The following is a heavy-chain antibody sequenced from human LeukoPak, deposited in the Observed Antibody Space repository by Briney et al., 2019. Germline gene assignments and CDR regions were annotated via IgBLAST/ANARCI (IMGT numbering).Heavy chain of an antibody. J-gene: IGHJ3*02. CDR3: AKDLTVDTAMIGDAFDI. Sequence: GGSLRLSCAASGFTFSNYAMSWVRQAPGKGLEWVSGISGSGGSASYADSVKGRSTISRDNSKNTLFLQMNSLRAEDTAVYYCAKDLTVDTAMIGDAFDIWGQGTMVTVSS. CDR2: ISGSGGSA. V-gene: IGHV3-23*01. D-gene: IGHD5-18*01. CDR1: GFTFSNYA.